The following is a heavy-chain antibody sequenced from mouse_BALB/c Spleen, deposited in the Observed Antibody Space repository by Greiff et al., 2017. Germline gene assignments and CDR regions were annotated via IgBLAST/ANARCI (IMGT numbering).Heavy chain of an antibody. V-gene: IGHV1-80*01. CDR1: GYAFSSYW. Sequence: QVQLQQSGAELVRPGSSVKISCKASGYAFSSYWMNWVKQRPGQGLEWIGQIYPGDGDTNYNGKFKGKATLTADKSSSTAYLQLSSLTSEDSAVYFCAKSDYGSSYTHSFDYWGQGTTLTVSS. CDR3: AKSDYGSSYTHSFDY. CDR2: IYPGDGDT. J-gene: IGHJ2*01. D-gene: IGHD1-1*01.